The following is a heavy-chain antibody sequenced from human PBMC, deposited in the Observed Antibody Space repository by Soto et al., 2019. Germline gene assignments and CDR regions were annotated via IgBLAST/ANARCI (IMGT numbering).Heavy chain of an antibody. CDR2: IYHSGST. CDR3: ARASVDTVMVTPYGGWFDP. V-gene: IGHV4-30-2*01. CDR1: GGSISSGGYS. Sequence: SETLSLTCAVSGGSISSGGYSWSWIRQPPGKGLEWIGYIYHSGSTYYNPSLKSRVTISVDRSKNQFSLKLSSVTAADTAVYYCARASVDTVMVTPYGGWFDPWGQGTLVTVSS. D-gene: IGHD5-18*01. J-gene: IGHJ5*02.